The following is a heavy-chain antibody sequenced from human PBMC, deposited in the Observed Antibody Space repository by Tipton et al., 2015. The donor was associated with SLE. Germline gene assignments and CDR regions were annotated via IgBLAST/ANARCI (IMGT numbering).Heavy chain of an antibody. Sequence: QLVQSGAEVKKPGASVRVSCKASGYTFTDYVFSWVRQAPGQGLEWMAVIWYDGSNKYYADSVKGRFTISRDNSKNTLYLQMNSLRAEDTAVYYCARDLGDGGNCDYWGQGTLVTVSS. V-gene: IGHV3-33*01. J-gene: IGHJ4*02. D-gene: IGHD4-23*01. CDR3: ARDLGDGGNCDY. CDR2: IWYDGSNK. CDR1: GYTFTDYV.